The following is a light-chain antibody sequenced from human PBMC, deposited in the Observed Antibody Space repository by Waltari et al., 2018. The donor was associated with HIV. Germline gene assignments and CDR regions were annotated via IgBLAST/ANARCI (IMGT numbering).Light chain of an antibody. CDR3: LQGYSSILP. Sequence: DIQVTQSPYSRSASVGDRVTIICRTSENINTFVNWFQQKPGKIPRLLIYVASPLESGVPSRFSGTGSGTDFSLTISALQPEDFANYFCLQGYSSILPFGPGTKV. CDR2: VAS. V-gene: IGKV1-39*01. J-gene: IGKJ3*01. CDR1: ENINTF.